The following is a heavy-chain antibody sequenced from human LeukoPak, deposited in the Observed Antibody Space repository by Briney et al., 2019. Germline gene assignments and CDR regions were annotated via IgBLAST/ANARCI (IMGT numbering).Heavy chain of an antibody. CDR2: IYYSGST. V-gene: IGHV4-39*07. CDR3: ARGSIRGQSLDY. J-gene: IGHJ4*02. CDR1: GGSISSSSYC. D-gene: IGHD3/OR15-3a*01. Sequence: SETLSLTCTVSGGSISSSSYCWGWIRQPPGKGLEWIGSIYYSGSTYYNPSLKSRVTISVDTSKNQFSLKLSSVTAADTAVYYCARGSIRGQSLDYWGQGTLVTVSS.